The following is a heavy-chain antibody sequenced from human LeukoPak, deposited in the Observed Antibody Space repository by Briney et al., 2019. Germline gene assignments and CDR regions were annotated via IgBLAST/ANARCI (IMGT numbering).Heavy chain of an antibody. V-gene: IGHV1-2*02. CDR1: GYIFTSYF. CDR3: ARGNPRHGDYVY. Sequence: ASVKVSCKASGYIFTSYFMHWVRQAPGQGLEWMGWINPNSGGTNYAQKFQGRVTMTRDTSISTAYMELSRLRSDDTAVYYCARGNPRHGDYVYWGQGTLVTVSS. D-gene: IGHD4-17*01. J-gene: IGHJ4*02. CDR2: INPNSGGT.